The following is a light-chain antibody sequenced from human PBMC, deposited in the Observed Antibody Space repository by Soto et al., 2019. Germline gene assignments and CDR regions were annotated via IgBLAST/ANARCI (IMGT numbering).Light chain of an antibody. CDR1: RGIRNV. J-gene: IGKJ5*01. V-gene: IGKV1-6*01. CDR3: LKDFNYPIN. CDR2: GAS. Sequence: AIQLTPSPSSLSASVVYIVTISCLASRGIRNVLAWYQHAPGKDPKLLIYGASILHSGVPSRFSGSGSGTDFTLTISSLLPEDFATYYCLKDFNYPINCGQGKRREIK.